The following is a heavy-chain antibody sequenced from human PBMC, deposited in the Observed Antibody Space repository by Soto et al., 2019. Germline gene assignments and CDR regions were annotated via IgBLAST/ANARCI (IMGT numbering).Heavy chain of an antibody. CDR1: GYSFTSYW. V-gene: IGHV5-51*01. CDR3: ARMSIAAPYGMDV. J-gene: IGHJ6*02. D-gene: IGHD6-6*01. CDR2: IYPGDSAT. Sequence: GASLKISCKGSGYSFTSYWIGWVRQMPGKGLEWMGIIYPGDSATRYRPSFQGQVTISADKAISTAYLQWSSLKAADTAMDYFARMSIAAPYGMDVWGQGTTVTVSS.